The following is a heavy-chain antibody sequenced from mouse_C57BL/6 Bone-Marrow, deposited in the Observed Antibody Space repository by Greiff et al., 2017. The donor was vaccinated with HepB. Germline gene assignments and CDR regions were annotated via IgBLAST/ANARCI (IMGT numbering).Heavy chain of an antibody. CDR1: GFTFSSYA. Sequence: EVHLVESGGGLVKPGGSLKLSCAASGFTFSSYAMSWVRQTPEKRLEWVATISDGGSYTYYPDNVKGRFTISRDNAKNNLYLQMSHLKSEDTAMYYCASNWDYFDYWGQGTTLTVSS. D-gene: IGHD4-1*01. CDR2: ISDGGSYT. CDR3: ASNWDYFDY. V-gene: IGHV5-4*01. J-gene: IGHJ2*01.